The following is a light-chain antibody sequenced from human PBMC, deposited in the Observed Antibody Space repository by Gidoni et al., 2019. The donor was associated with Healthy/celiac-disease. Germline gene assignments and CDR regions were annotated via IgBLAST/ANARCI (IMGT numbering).Light chain of an antibody. CDR1: QSLVHSDGNTY. CDR3: MQGTHWPRT. V-gene: IGKV2-30*02. J-gene: IGKJ1*01. Sequence: DVVKTQSPLSIPVTLGQPASIACRSSQSLVHSDGNTYLIWFQQRPGKFPRRLIYKVSNRDSGVPDRFSGSGSGTDLTLKISRVEAEDIGVYYCMQGTHWPRTFGQGTKVEIK. CDR2: KVS.